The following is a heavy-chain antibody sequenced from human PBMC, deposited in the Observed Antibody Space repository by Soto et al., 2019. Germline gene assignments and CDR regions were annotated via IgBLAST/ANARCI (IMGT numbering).Heavy chain of an antibody. CDR2: VSGSGGGT. D-gene: IGHD2-21*02. V-gene: IGHV3-23*01. Sequence: GGSLRLSCAASGFTFNTYGMTWVRQAPGKGLEWVSTVSGSGGGTYYADSVKGRFTISRVNSKNTMYLQMSNLRAEDTAVYFCARIGPYCGGDCYPDFDFWGLGTPVTVS. J-gene: IGHJ4*02. CDR1: GFTFNTYG. CDR3: ARIGPYCGGDCYPDFDF.